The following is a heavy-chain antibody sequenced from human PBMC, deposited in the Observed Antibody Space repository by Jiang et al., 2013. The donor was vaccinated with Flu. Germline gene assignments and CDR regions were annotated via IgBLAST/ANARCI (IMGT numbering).Heavy chain of an antibody. CDR2: ISYDGSNK. Sequence: VQLVESGGGVVQPGRSLRLSCAASGFTFSSYAMHWVRQAPGKGLEWVAVISYDGSNKYYADSVKGRFTISRDNSKNTLYLQMNSLRAEDTAVYYCARDGPITGPYYYYGMDV. CDR3: ARDGPITGPYYYYGMDV. V-gene: IGHV3-30-3*01. CDR1: GFTFSSYA. J-gene: IGHJ6*01. D-gene: IGHD5-12*01.